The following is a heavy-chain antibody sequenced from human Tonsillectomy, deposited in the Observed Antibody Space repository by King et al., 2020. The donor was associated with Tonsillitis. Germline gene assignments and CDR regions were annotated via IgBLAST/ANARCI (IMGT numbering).Heavy chain of an antibody. J-gene: IGHJ4*02. CDR2: ISYEGSNK. V-gene: IGHV3-30*18. CDR3: SKGGEDTSLDY. Sequence: VQLVESGGGVVQPGRALRLSCAASGFTFSNHGMHWVRQAPGKGLEWVAVISYEGSNKYSAASVKGRFTISRENSKNTLYLQVNSLRTEDTAVYYCSKGGEDTSLDYWGQGTLVTVSS. D-gene: IGHD3-10*01. CDR1: GFTFSNHG.